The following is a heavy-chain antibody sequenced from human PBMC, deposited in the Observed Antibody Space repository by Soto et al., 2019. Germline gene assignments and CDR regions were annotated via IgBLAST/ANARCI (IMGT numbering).Heavy chain of an antibody. J-gene: IGHJ4*02. CDR2: IYYSGST. V-gene: IGHV4-39*01. CDR1: GGSISSSSYY. Sequence: SETLSLTCTVSGGSISSSSYYWGWIRQPPGKGLEWIGSIYYSGSTYYNPSLKSRVTISVDTSKDQFSLKLSSVTAADTAVYYCARPHRDRSAIFDYWGQGTLVTVSS. CDR3: ARPHRDRSAIFDY. D-gene: IGHD6-25*01.